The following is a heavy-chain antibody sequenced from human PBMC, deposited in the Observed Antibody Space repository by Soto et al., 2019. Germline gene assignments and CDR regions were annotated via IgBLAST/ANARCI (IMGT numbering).Heavy chain of an antibody. CDR1: GFTFSSYW. V-gene: IGHV3-74*01. CDR2: INSDGSST. J-gene: IGHJ6*02. Sequence: GGSLRLSCAASGFTFSSYWMHWVRQAPGKGLVWVSRINSDGSSTSYADSVKGRFTISRDNAKNTLYLQMNSLRAEDTAVYYCARGIAAAGTDYYYGMDVWGQGTTVTVSS. CDR3: ARGIAAAGTDYYYGMDV. D-gene: IGHD6-13*01.